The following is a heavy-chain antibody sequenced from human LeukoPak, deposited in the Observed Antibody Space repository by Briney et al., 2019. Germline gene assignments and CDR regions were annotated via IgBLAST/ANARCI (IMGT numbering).Heavy chain of an antibody. CDR3: ARGLSGGSYINKGRYYFDY. J-gene: IGHJ4*02. CDR2: INHSGST. Sequence: SETLSPTCAVYGGSFSGYYWSWIRQPPGKGLEWIGEINHSGSTNYNPSLKSRVTISVDTSKNQFSLKLSSVTAADTAVYYCARGLSGGSYINKGRYYFDYWGQGTLVTVSS. D-gene: IGHD1-26*01. V-gene: IGHV4-34*01. CDR1: GGSFSGYY.